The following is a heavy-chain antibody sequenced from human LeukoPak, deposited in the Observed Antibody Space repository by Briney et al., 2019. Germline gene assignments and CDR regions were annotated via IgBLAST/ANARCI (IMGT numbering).Heavy chain of an antibody. CDR2: INHSGST. D-gene: IGHD6-19*01. CDR3: AKGGHSSGWYHDY. CDR1: GGSFSGYY. J-gene: IGHJ4*02. V-gene: IGHV4-34*01. Sequence: SETLSLTCAVYGGSFSGYYWSWIRQPPGKGLEWIGEINHSGSTNYNPSLKSRVTISVDTSKNQFSLKLSSVTAADTAVYYCAKGGHSSGWYHDYWGQGTQVTVSS.